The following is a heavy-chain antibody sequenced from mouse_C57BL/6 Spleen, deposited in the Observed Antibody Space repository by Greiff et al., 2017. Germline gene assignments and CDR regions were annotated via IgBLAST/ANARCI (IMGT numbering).Heavy chain of an antibody. CDR3: ARDTTVVEALYWYFDV. CDR2: INPSSGYT. Sequence: QVQLQQSGAELARPGASVKMSCKASGYTFTSYTMHWVKQRPGQGLEWIGYINPSSGYTKYNQKFKDKATLTADKSSSTAYMQLSSLTSEDSAVYYCARDTTVVEALYWYFDVWGTGTTVTVSS. CDR1: GYTFTSYT. J-gene: IGHJ1*03. V-gene: IGHV1-4*01. D-gene: IGHD1-1*01.